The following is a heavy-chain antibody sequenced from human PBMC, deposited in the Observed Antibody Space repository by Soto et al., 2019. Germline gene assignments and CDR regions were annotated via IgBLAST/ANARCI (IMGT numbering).Heavy chain of an antibody. CDR2: IIPILRST. V-gene: IGHV1-69*01. Sequence: QVQLLQSGAELREPGSSVRISCTPSGGTFVSSAFAWVRQAPGGKLEWMGGIIPILRSTKYAEKFLGLLTIREDDPSSEAYLELSSLTFDDTAVYFCAKKNPHGDSNKAWLDPWGQGTMVTVST. J-gene: IGHJ5*02. CDR1: GGTFVSSA. CDR3: AKKNPHGDSNKAWLDP. D-gene: IGHD2-8*01.